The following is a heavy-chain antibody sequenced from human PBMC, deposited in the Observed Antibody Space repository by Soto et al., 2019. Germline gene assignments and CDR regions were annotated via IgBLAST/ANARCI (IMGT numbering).Heavy chain of an antibody. Sequence: GGSLRLSCASSGFTFSTYALHWARQAPGKGLKFVAIISYDGTSKYYADSVKGRFTMSRETSKKQLSLRLSSVTAADTAVYYCARLNCSSPNCVPLDPWGQGTLVTVSS. CDR2: ISYDGTSK. CDR3: ARLNCSSPNCVPLDP. J-gene: IGHJ5*02. D-gene: IGHD2-2*01. CDR1: GFTFSTYA. V-gene: IGHV3-30*07.